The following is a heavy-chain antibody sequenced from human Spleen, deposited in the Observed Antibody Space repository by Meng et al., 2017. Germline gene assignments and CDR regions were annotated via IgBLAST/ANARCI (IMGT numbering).Heavy chain of an antibody. V-gene: IGHV1-2*02. CDR1: GGTFRTYA. CDR3: ARDLGSSWHYYFDY. CDR2: INPKSGVT. Sequence: ASVKVSCKASGGTFRTYAISWVRQAPGQGLEWMGWINPKSGVTYYAQKFEGRVTLTRDTSISTGYMELTRLRSDDTAVYYCARDLGSSWHYYFDYWGQGTLVTVSS. J-gene: IGHJ4*02. D-gene: IGHD6-13*01.